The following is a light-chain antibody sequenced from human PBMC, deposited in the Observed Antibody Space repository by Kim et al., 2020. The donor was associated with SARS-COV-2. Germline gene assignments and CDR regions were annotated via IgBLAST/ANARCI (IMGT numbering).Light chain of an antibody. CDR2: AAS. CDR3: QQYKTYPPT. Sequence: ASVGDRVTITCRASQDIRNFLAWYQQGPGKVPKSLISAASSLQSGVPSRFSGSGAGTYFTLTISSLQPEDFATYYCQQYKTYPPTFGQATKVDIK. J-gene: IGKJ1*01. V-gene: IGKV1-16*01. CDR1: QDIRNF.